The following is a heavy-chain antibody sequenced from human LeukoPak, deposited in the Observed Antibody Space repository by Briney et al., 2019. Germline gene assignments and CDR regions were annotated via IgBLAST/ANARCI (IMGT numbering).Heavy chain of an antibody. CDR3: ARENMVRGVYDY. CDR1: GGTFNSYA. D-gene: IGHD3-10*01. V-gene: IGHV1-69*06. CDR2: IIPIFGTT. Sequence: SVKVSCKASGGTFNSYAISWVRQAPGQGLEWMGGIIPIFGTTNYARKFRGRVTLTADKSTRTAYMELSSLRSEDTAVYYCARENMVRGVYDYWGQETLVTVSS. J-gene: IGHJ4*02.